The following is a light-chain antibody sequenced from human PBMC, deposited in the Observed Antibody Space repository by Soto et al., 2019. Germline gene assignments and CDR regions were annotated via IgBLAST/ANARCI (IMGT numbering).Light chain of an antibody. CDR3: QQYGRSPLK. CDR2: GAS. CDR1: QSVSSSH. J-gene: IGKJ1*01. Sequence: EIVLTQSPDTLSLSPGERATLSCRASQSVSSSHLAWYQQKPGQAPRLLIYGASSRAPGIPDRFSGSGSGTDFTLTISRLEPEDFAVFYCQQYGRSPLKFGQGTKVEIK. V-gene: IGKV3-20*01.